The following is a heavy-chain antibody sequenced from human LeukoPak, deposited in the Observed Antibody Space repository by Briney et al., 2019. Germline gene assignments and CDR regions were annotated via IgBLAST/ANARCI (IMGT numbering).Heavy chain of an antibody. CDR2: ISSGTTHI. Sequence: GGSLRLSCTASGFAFSTYTMNWVRQAPGKGLEWVSSISSGTTHIYYADSMKGRFTIFRDNAKNSLYLQMNSLRTEDTALYYCARGNLGSSWSAGWFDPWGQGTLVTVSS. J-gene: IGHJ5*02. CDR1: GFAFSTYT. V-gene: IGHV3-21*01. D-gene: IGHD6-13*01. CDR3: ARGNLGSSWSAGWFDP.